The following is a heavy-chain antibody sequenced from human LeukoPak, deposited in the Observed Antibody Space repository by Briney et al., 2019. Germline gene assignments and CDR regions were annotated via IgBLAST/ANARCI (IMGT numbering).Heavy chain of an antibody. D-gene: IGHD3-22*01. V-gene: IGHV4-59*08. CDR3: ASWGYYYDSSGYLDH. Sequence: SETLSLTCTVSGGSISSYYWSWIRQPPGKGLGWIGYIYYSGSTYYNPSLKSRVTISVDTSKNQFSLKLSSVTAADTAVYYCASWGYYYDSSGYLDHWGQGTLVTVSS. CDR2: IYYSGST. J-gene: IGHJ4*02. CDR1: GGSISSYY.